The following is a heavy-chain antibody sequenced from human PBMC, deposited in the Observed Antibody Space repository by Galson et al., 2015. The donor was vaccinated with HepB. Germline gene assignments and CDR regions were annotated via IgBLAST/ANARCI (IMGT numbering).Heavy chain of an antibody. CDR1: GYTLSSYS. V-gene: IGHV1-18*01. D-gene: IGHD4-23*01. Sequence: SVKVSCKASGYTLSSYSITWVRQAPGQGLEWVGWFNPYNRDTNFEQKFQGRVTMTTDTSTSTAYMALRSLRSDDTAVYYCARVVRGGASYFDYWGQGTLVTVSS. CDR2: FNPYNRDT. J-gene: IGHJ4*02. CDR3: ARVVRGGASYFDY.